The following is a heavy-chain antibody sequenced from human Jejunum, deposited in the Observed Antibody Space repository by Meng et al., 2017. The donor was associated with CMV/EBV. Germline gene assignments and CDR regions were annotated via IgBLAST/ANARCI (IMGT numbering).Heavy chain of an antibody. CDR2: ISSGGAST. D-gene: IGHD3-10*01. Sequence: SGFTFTSYAMSWVRQAPGKGLEWVSEISSGGASTYYADSVKGRFTISRDNSKNTLYLQMNSLRAEDTALYYCAKDRDGNWYFDLWGRGTRVTVSS. J-gene: IGHJ2*01. CDR3: AKDRDGNWYFDL. V-gene: IGHV3-23*01. CDR1: GFTFTSYA.